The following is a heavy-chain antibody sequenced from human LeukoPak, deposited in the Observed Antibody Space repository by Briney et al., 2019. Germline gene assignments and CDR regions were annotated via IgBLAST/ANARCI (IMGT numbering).Heavy chain of an antibody. J-gene: IGHJ5*02. CDR3: ARAGGRSWFDP. CDR1: GYNFTDKY. CDR2: INPNSGGT. V-gene: IGHV1-2*06. Sequence: ASVKVFCKASGYNFTDKYMHWVRQAPGQGLEWMGRINPNSGGTNYAQKFQGRVTMTTDTSMSTAYMELSRLTSDDTAVYYCARAGGRSWFDPWGQGTLVTVSS.